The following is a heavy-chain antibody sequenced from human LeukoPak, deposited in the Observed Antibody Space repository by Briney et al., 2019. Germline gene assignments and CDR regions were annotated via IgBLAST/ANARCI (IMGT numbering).Heavy chain of an antibody. J-gene: IGHJ4*02. Sequence: GRSLRLSCVASGFTFSSHGMHWVRQAPGKGLEWVAAIWYDGSHRYYPDSVKGRFTISRDNSKNTLFLQMDSLRVDDTAVYYCVRDNAAAGGALDYWGQGSLVTVSS. D-gene: IGHD1-26*01. CDR3: VRDNAAAGGALDY. V-gene: IGHV3-33*01. CDR1: GFTFSSHG. CDR2: IWYDGSHR.